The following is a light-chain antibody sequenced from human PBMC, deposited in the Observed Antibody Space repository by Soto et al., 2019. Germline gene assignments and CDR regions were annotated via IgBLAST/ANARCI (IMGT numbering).Light chain of an antibody. CDR1: QSVSSTY. V-gene: IGKV3-20*01. Sequence: EIVLTQSPGTLSLSPGERATLSCRASQSVSSTYIAWYQQNPGRAPRLLIYGASSRATGIPDRFSGSGSGTDFTLTISRREPEDFSVYFCQQYCSSPPFTFGQGTKVEIK. CDR3: QQYCSSPPFT. CDR2: GAS. J-gene: IGKJ2*01.